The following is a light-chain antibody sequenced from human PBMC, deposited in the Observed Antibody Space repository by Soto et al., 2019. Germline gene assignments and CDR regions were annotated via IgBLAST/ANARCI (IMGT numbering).Light chain of an antibody. CDR3: GPWDSSLSGVV. V-gene: IGLV1-51*01. Sequence: QSVLTQPPSVSAAPGQGVTISCSGSSSNIGNNRVSWYQQLPGTAPKLLIYGNNNRPSGIPDRFSGSKSGTSATLGITGLQTGDESDYYCGPWDSSLSGVVFGGGTQLTVL. CDR1: SSNIGNNR. CDR2: GNN. J-gene: IGLJ2*01.